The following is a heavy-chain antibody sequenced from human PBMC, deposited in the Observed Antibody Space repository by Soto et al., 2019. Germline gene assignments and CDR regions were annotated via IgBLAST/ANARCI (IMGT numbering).Heavy chain of an antibody. J-gene: IGHJ4*02. CDR1: GGSFSGYY. D-gene: IGHD4-17*01. CDR2: INHSGST. Sequence: SETLSLTCAVYGGSFSGYYWSWIRQPPGKGLEWIGEINHSGSTNYNPSLKSRVTISVDTSKNQFSLKLSSVTAADTAVYYCARSQTTVTSDDYWGQGTLVTVFS. V-gene: IGHV4-34*01. CDR3: ARSQTTVTSDDY.